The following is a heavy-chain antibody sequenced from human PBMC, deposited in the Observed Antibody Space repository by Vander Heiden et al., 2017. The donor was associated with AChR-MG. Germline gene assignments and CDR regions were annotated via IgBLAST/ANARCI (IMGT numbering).Heavy chain of an antibody. Sequence: EVQLVESGGGLVQPGGALRFTCAPFGFSSSPYDMNWVRQGAGKSLEWVSAIGVGGDTYYPNSVKGRFTISRENGKNSLYLQMNSLRAEDTAVYYCAREYCSGGNCYGFFYMDDWGRGTTVTVS. D-gene: IGHD2-15*01. V-gene: IGHV3-13*01. CDR1: GFSSSPYD. J-gene: IGHJ6*03. CDR2: IGVGGDT. CDR3: AREYCSGGNCYGFFYMDD.